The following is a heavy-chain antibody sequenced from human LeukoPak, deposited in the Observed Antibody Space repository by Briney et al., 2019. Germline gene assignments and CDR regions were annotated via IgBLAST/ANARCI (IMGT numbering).Heavy chain of an antibody. Sequence: KPSETLSLTCTVSGDSISSFYWSWIRQPPGKGLEWIGYIYYSGSTNYNPSPKSRVTISVNTSKKQFSLKLSSVTAADTAVYYCARHVLATGGTNWFDPWGQGTLVTVSS. CDR1: GDSISSFY. CDR2: IYYSGST. V-gene: IGHV4-59*08. D-gene: IGHD1/OR15-1a*01. J-gene: IGHJ5*02. CDR3: ARHVLATGGTNWFDP.